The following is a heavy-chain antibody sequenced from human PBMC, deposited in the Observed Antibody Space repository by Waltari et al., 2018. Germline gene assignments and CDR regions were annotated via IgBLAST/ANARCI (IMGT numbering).Heavy chain of an antibody. J-gene: IGHJ4*02. CDR1: GGSFSGYS. CDR2: INHSGST. D-gene: IGHD3-3*01. CDR3: ARRRTSITIFGVVINPKGALDY. V-gene: IGHV4-34*01. Sequence: QVQLQQWGAGLLKPSETLSLTCAVYGGSFSGYSWSWIRQPPGKGLEWIGEINHSGSTNYNPSLKSRVTISVDTSKNQFSLKLSSVTAADTAVYYCARRRTSITIFGVVINPKGALDYWGQGTLVTVSS.